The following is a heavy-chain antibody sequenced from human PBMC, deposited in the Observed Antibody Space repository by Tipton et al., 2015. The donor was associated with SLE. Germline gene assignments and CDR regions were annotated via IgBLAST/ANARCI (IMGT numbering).Heavy chain of an antibody. CDR3: ARGGNGFDY. Sequence: LRLSCTVSGGSISSSSYYWGWIRQPPGKGLEWIGSIYYSGSTYYNPSLKSRVTISVDTSKNQFSLKLSSVTAADTAVYYCARGGNGFDYWGQGTLVTVSS. J-gene: IGHJ4*02. CDR1: GGSISSSSYY. V-gene: IGHV4-39*01. CDR2: IYYSGST. D-gene: IGHD2-8*01.